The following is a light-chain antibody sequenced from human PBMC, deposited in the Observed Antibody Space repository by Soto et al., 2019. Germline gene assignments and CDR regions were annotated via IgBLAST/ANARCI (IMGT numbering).Light chain of an antibody. CDR3: QQYNRSPWT. CDR2: GAS. CDR1: QRLTSNY. V-gene: IGKV3-20*01. J-gene: IGKJ1*01. Sequence: EIVLTQSPGTLSLSPGERATLSCRASQRLTSNYLAWYQQKGGQAPRLLIYGASNRATDIPDRFIGSGSGTDFTLTISRLEPEDSAVYYCQQYNRSPWTFGQGTKVDIK.